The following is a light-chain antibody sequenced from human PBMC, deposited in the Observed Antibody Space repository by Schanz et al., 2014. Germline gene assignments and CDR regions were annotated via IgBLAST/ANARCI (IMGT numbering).Light chain of an antibody. J-gene: IGLJ3*02. CDR3: SSYTSSSTLV. CDR2: EVS. V-gene: IGLV2-14*01. CDR1: SSDVGGYNY. Sequence: QSALTQPASVSGSPGQSITISCTGTSSDVGGYNYVSWYQQHPGKAPKILIYEVSKRPSGVPDRFSGSKSGNTASLTISGLQAEDEADYYCSSYTSSSTLVFGGGTKLTVL.